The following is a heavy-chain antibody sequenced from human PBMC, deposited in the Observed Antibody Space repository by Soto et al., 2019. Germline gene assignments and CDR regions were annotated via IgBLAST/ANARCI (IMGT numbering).Heavy chain of an antibody. CDR2: ISSGSKTI. V-gene: IGHV3-48*02. CDR1: GFTFSGYS. J-gene: IGHJ4*02. Sequence: PGGSLRLSCAASGFTFSGYSVNWVRQAPGKGLEWVSYISSGSKTIYYAESVKGRFTVSRDNAWNSQYLQMNSLRDEDTAVYYCAREDILGVRSFDYWGQGTMVTVYS. D-gene: IGHD3-9*01. CDR3: AREDILGVRSFDY.